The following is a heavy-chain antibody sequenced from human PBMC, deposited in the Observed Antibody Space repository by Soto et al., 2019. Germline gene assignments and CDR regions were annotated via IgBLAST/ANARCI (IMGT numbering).Heavy chain of an antibody. V-gene: IGHV4-59*08. CDR1: GGSISSYY. Sequence: SETLSLTCTVSGGSISSYYWSWIRQPPGKGLEWIGYIYYSGSTNYNPSLKSRVTISVDTSKNQFSLKLSSVTAADTAVYYCARQIVLMGRDNWFDPWGQGTRVTVSS. D-gene: IGHD2-8*01. CDR2: IYYSGST. J-gene: IGHJ5*02. CDR3: ARQIVLMGRDNWFDP.